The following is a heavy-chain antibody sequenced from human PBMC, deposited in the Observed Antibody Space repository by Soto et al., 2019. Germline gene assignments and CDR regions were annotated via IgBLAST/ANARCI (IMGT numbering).Heavy chain of an antibody. Sequence: QVQLVQSGAEVKKPGASVKVSCKASGYTFTSYDINWVRQATGQGLEWMGWMNPNSGDTGYARTFQGRVTMTRHTCILAAYTERRSLRSEYPAVYYCAREKVGAKDYWCQGNLVTVSS. D-gene: IGHD1-26*01. V-gene: IGHV1-8*01. J-gene: IGHJ4*02. CDR2: MNPNSGDT. CDR3: AREKVGAKDY. CDR1: GYTFTSYD.